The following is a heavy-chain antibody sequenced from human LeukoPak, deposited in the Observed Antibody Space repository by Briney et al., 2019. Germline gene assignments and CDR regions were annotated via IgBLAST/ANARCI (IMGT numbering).Heavy chain of an antibody. J-gene: IGHJ5*02. D-gene: IGHD4-23*01. CDR3: ARDLPRWSTINWFDP. CDR2: ISSSSSYI. V-gene: IGHV3-21*01. Sequence: RGSLRLSCAASGFTFSSYSMNWVRQAPGKGLEWVSSISSSSSYIYYADSVKGRFTISRDNAKNSLYLQMNSLRAEDTAVYYCARDLPRWSTINWFDPWGQGTLVTVSS. CDR1: GFTFSSYS.